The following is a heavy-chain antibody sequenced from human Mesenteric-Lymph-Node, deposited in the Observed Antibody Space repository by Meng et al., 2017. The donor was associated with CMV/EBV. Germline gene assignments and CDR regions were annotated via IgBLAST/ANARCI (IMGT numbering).Heavy chain of an antibody. J-gene: IGHJ4*02. CDR3: IITMIVVGPNFFDH. Sequence: GGSLRLSCAASGFTVRNNYMSWVRQAPGKGLEWVSVIYSGGSTYYADSVRGRFTISRDSSKNTLYLQMNSLRTEDTAVYYCIITMIVVGPNFFDHWGQGTPVTVSS. D-gene: IGHD3-22*01. CDR1: GFTVRNNY. V-gene: IGHV3-66*02. CDR2: IYSGGST.